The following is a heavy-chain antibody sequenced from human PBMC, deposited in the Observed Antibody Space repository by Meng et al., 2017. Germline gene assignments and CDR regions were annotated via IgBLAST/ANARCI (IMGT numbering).Heavy chain of an antibody. J-gene: IGHJ4*02. CDR3: ARAYGSGITMVRGVIVYYFDY. CDR2: IIPILGIA. CDR1: GGTFSSYT. D-gene: IGHD3-10*01. Sequence: SVKVSCKASGGTFSSYTISWVRQAPGQGLEWMGRIIPILGIANYAQKFQGRVTITADKSTSTAYMELSSLRSEDTAVYYCARAYGSGITMVRGVIVYYFDYWGQGTLVTVSS. V-gene: IGHV1-69*02.